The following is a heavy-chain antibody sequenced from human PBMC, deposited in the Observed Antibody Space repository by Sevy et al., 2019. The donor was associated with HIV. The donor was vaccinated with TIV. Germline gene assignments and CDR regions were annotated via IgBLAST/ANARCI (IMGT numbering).Heavy chain of an antibody. CDR1: GGTFSSYG. Sequence: SVKVSGKASGGTFSSYGISWVRQAPGQGLEWMGGIIPILGTVNYAQKFQGRVTITADESTKTAYMELSSLRSEDTAVYYCARGGGNGWYYFDYWGQETLVTVSS. CDR3: ARGGGNGWYYFDY. V-gene: IGHV1-69*13. D-gene: IGHD6-19*01. J-gene: IGHJ4*02. CDR2: IIPILGTV.